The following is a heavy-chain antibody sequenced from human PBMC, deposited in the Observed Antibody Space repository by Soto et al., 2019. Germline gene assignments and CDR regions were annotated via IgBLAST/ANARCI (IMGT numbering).Heavy chain of an antibody. CDR1: GGSVSSGTYY. J-gene: IGHJ2*01. Sequence: QVQLQESGPGQVKPSETLSLTCTVSGGSVSSGTYYYWSWFRQPAGKGLEWMGYIYRGSPNYNPSLESRVTISVDTSKTQFSLMLRSVTAADTAVYYCARDQGLGAGYFDLWGRGSLVTVSS. D-gene: IGHD7-27*01. CDR3: ARDQGLGAGYFDL. V-gene: IGHV4-61*01. CDR2: IYRGSP.